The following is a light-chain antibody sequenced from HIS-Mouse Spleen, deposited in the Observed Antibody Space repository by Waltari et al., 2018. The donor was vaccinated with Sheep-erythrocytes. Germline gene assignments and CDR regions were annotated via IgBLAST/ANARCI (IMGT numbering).Light chain of an antibody. V-gene: IGLV2-11*01. CDR2: DVS. J-gene: IGLJ1*01. CDR1: SSYVGGYNY. Sequence: QSALTQPRSVSGSPGQSVTISCTGPSSYVGGYNYFSWYQQHPGKAPKLMIYDVSKRPSGVPDRFSGSKSGNTASLTISGLQAEDEADYYCCSYAGSYNHVFATGTKVTVL. CDR3: CSYAGSYNHV.